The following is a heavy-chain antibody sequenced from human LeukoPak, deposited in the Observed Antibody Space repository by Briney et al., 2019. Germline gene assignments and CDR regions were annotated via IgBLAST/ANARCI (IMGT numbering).Heavy chain of an antibody. CDR3: AREGITAAGDDASDI. CDR2: IKQDGRDK. Sequence: GGSLRLSCAASGFTFSRHYMSWVRHAPGKGLEWVANIKQDGRDKYYVDSVRGRFTISRDNAKNSLYLQMNSLRAEDTAVYYCAREGITAAGDDASDIWGQGTMVTVSS. J-gene: IGHJ3*02. D-gene: IGHD6-13*01. V-gene: IGHV3-7*01. CDR1: GFTFSRHY.